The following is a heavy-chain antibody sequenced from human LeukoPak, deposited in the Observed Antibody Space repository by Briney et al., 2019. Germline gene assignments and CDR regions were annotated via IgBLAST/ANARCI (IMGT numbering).Heavy chain of an antibody. Sequence: ASVRVSCKASGYTFTDYYLHWVRQAPGQGLEWMGWINPNSGGTNYAQRFQGRVTMTRDTSITTAYMELSRLRSDDTAVYYCARDGNFDYWGQGTLVTVSS. CDR1: GYTFTDYY. CDR2: INPNSGGT. D-gene: IGHD1-1*01. V-gene: IGHV1-2*02. J-gene: IGHJ4*02. CDR3: ARDGNFDY.